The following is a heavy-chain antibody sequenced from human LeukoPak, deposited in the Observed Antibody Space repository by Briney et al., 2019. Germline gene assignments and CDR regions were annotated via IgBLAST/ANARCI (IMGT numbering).Heavy chain of an antibody. CDR3: AKEGSSSWYPSYFDY. CDR1: GFTFSSYA. J-gene: IGHJ4*02. D-gene: IGHD6-13*01. V-gene: IGHV3-23*01. CDR2: ISGSGGST. Sequence: GGSLRLSCAASGFTFSSYAMSWVRQAPGKGLEWVSAISGSGGSTYYADSVKGWFTISRDNSKNTLYLQMNSLRAEDTAVYYCAKEGSSSWYPSYFDYWGQGTLVTVSS.